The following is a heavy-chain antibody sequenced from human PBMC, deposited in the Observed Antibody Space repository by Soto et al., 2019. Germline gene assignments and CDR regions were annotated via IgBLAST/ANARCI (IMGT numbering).Heavy chain of an antibody. CDR1: GGSISSSSYH. CDR3: ARRTNTAGGWFDS. V-gene: IGHV4-39*01. J-gene: IGHJ5*01. CDR2: IDYSGTT. Sequence: LSLTCTVSGGSISSSSYHWGWIRQPPGKGLEWIGSIDYSGTTFYNASLNSRVTISADTSKNQFSLKLSSVTAADTALYYCARRTNTAGGWFDSWGQGALVTVSS. D-gene: IGHD6-13*01.